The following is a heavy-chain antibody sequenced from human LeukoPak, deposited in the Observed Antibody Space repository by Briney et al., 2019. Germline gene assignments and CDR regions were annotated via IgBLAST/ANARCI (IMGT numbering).Heavy chain of an antibody. V-gene: IGHV3-21*01. CDR3: ARIVSSGWSLGY. CDR1: GFTFSSYS. D-gene: IGHD6-19*01. CDR2: ISSSSSYI. J-gene: IGHJ4*02. Sequence: PGGSLRLSCAASGFTFSSYSMNWARQAPGKGLEWVSSISSSSSYIYYADSVKGRFTISRDNAKNSLYLQMNSLRAEDTAVYYCARIVSSGWSLGYWGQGTLVTVSS.